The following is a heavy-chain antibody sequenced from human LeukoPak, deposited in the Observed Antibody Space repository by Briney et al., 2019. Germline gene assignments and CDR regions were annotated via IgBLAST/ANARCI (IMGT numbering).Heavy chain of an antibody. V-gene: IGHV4-59*12. D-gene: IGHD1-26*01. CDR2: ISYSGST. Sequence: SETLSLTCTVSGGSISNYYWSWIRQPPGKGLEWIGYISYSGSTNYNPSLKRRVTISVDESKNQFSLRLSSVTAADTAVYYCARVLGGSYADWYFDLWGRGTLVTVSS. CDR1: GGSISNYY. J-gene: IGHJ2*01. CDR3: ARVLGGSYADWYFDL.